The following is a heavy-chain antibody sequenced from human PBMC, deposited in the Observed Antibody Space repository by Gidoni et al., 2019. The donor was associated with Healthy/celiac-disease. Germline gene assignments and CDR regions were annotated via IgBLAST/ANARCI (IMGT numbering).Heavy chain of an antibody. V-gene: IGHV4-39*07. CDR3: ARDIRYSSSWSHFDF. Sequence: QLQLQESGPRLVQPSETLSLSCTVSGYSVSTPDYYWGWVRQPPGKGLEWIGTVYYRGTTYYNPSLKSRVTILVHTSLNQFSLRLSSVTAADTAIYYCARDIRYSSSWSHFDFWGQGTLATVSP. CDR1: GYSVSTPDYY. CDR2: VYYRGTT. J-gene: IGHJ4*02. D-gene: IGHD6-13*01.